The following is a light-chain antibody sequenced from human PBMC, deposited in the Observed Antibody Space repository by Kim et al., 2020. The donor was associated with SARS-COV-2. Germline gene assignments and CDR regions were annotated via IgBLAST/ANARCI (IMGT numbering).Light chain of an antibody. J-gene: IGLJ2*01. V-gene: IGLV3-25*03. CDR1: ALPKQY. CDR3: QSADSSGTYQVV. Sequence: SYELTQPPSVSVSPGQTARITCSGDALPKQYAYWYQQKPGQAPVLVIYKDSDRPSGIPERFSGSSSGTTVTLTISGVQAEDEADYYCQSADSSGTYQVVF. CDR2: KDS.